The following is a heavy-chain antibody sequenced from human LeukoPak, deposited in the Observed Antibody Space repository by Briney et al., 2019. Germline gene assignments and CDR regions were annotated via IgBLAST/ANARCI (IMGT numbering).Heavy chain of an antibody. J-gene: IGHJ4*02. CDR3: ARTPGEQWLVDTNLSFDY. CDR1: GYSFTSYW. CDR2: IDPSDSYT. V-gene: IGHV5-10-1*01. D-gene: IGHD6-19*01. Sequence: GESLKTSCKGSGYSFTSYWISWVRQMPGKGLEWMGRIDPSDSYTNYSSSFQGHVTISADKSISTAYLQWSSLKASDTAMYYCARTPGEQWLVDTNLSFDYWGQGTLVTVSS.